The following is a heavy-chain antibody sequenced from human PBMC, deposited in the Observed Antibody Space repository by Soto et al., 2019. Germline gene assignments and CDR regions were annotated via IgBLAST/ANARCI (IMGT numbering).Heavy chain of an antibody. V-gene: IGHV3-30*01. D-gene: IGHD2-8*01. CDR3: ARVSEDIVLMVLGGMDV. J-gene: IGHJ6*02. CDR2: ISYDGSNK. CDR1: GFTFSSYA. Sequence: GGSLRLSCAASGFTFSSYAMHWVRQAPGKGLERVEVISYDGSNKYYADSVNGRFTISRDNSKNTLYLQMNSLRAEDTAVYYCARVSEDIVLMVLGGMDVWGQGTTVTVSS.